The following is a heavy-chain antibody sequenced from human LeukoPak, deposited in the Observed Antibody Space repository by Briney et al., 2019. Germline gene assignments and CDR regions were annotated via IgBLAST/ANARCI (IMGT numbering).Heavy chain of an antibody. CDR2: INPDSGGS. CDR1: GYTFTGYW. CDR3: ARGVVAATFYYYMDV. V-gene: IGHV1-2*02. J-gene: IGHJ6*03. D-gene: IGHD2-15*01. Sequence: ASVKVSCKAFGYTFTGYWMHWVRQAPGQGPEWMGWINPDSGGSEYGQKFQGRVTFTSDTSSTTIYMEVRSLKSDDTAVYFCARGVVAATFYYYMDVWGKGTTVTVSS.